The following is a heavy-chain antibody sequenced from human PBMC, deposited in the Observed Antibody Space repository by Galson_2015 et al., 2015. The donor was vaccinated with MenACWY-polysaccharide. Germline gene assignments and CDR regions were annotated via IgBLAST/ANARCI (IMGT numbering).Heavy chain of an antibody. V-gene: IGHV3-23*01. D-gene: IGHD3-3*01. Sequence: SLRLSCAASGFTFTSYAMSWVRQAPGKGLEWVSAIRSSGANTYYADSVKGRFTISRDNSKNTLYLQMSSLRAEDTAVYYCAKDSTDFWSVAGRFDHWGQGTLVTVPS. CDR1: GFTFTSYA. CDR2: IRSSGANT. J-gene: IGHJ5*02. CDR3: AKDSTDFWSVAGRFDH.